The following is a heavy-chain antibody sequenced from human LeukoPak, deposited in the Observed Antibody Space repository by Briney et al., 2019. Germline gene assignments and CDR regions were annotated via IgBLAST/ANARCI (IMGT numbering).Heavy chain of an antibody. D-gene: IGHD2-15*01. Sequence: GGSLRLSCAASGFTFSSYEMNWVRQAPGKGLEWVSYISSSGSTIYYADSVKGRFTISRDNAKNSLYLQMNSLRAEDTAVYYCARDYWAQAPDIVVVVAVIRDYYYYGMDVWGQGTTVTVSS. CDR2: ISSSGSTI. CDR1: GFTFSSYE. V-gene: IGHV3-48*03. J-gene: IGHJ6*02. CDR3: ARDYWAQAPDIVVVVAVIRDYYYYGMDV.